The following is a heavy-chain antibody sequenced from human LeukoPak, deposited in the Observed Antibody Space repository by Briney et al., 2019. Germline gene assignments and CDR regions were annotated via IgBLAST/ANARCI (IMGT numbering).Heavy chain of an antibody. CDR1: GGSISSSSYY. CDR2: IYYSGST. J-gene: IGHJ1*01. CDR3: ARHALFEVVITYFLH. V-gene: IGHV4-39*01. D-gene: IGHD3-3*01. Sequence: SETLSLTCTVSGGSISSSSYYWGWIRPPPGKGLEWIGSIYYSGSTYYNPSLKSRVTISVDTSKNQFSLKLSSVTAADTAVHYCARHALFEVVITYFLHWVQGTLVTVSS.